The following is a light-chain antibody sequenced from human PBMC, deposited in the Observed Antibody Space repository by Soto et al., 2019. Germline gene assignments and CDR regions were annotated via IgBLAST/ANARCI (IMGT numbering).Light chain of an antibody. V-gene: IGKV1-5*01. CDR1: QSISNW. CDR3: QQYNNYQWT. J-gene: IGKJ1*01. Sequence: IQMGQSPSTRSASGGDRVTITCRASQSISNWLAWYQQKPGKAPTLLIYDASSLQSGVPSRFSGRGSGTEFTLTISSLQPDDFATYSCQQYNNYQWTFGQGTKVDIK. CDR2: DAS.